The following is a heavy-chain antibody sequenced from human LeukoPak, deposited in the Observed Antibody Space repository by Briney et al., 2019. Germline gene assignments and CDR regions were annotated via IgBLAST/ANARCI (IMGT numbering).Heavy chain of an antibody. Sequence: GGSLRLSCAASGFTFSSYGMHWVRQAPGKGLEWVAFIRYDGSNKYYVDSVKGRFTISRDNSKNTLYLQMNSLRAEDTAVYYCARGPVSSSGFFGYWGQGTLVTVSS. V-gene: IGHV3-30*02. J-gene: IGHJ4*02. CDR3: ARGPVSSSGFFGY. CDR1: GFTFSSYG. D-gene: IGHD6-19*01. CDR2: IRYDGSNK.